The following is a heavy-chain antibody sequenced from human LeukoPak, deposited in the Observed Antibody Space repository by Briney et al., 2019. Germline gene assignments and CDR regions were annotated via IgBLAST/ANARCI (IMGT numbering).Heavy chain of an antibody. Sequence: GGSLRLSCAASGFTFSSYSMNWVRQAPGKGLEWVSSISSSSSYIYYADSVKGRFTISRDNAKNSLYLQMNSLRAEDTAVYYCAGGPEYYDFWSGYPVEYFQHWGRGTLVTVSS. J-gene: IGHJ1*01. CDR3: AGGPEYYDFWSGYPVEYFQH. V-gene: IGHV3-21*01. CDR2: ISSSSSYI. D-gene: IGHD3-3*01. CDR1: GFTFSSYS.